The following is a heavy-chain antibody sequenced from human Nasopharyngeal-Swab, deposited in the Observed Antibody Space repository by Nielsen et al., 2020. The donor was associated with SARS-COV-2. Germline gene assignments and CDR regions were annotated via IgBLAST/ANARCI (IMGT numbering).Heavy chain of an antibody. J-gene: IGHJ6*02. CDR2: MNPNSGNT. CDR1: GYTFTSYD. Sequence: ASVKVSCKASGYTFTSYDINWVRQATGQGLEWMGWMNPNSGNTSYAQKFQGRVTMTRNTSISTAYMELSSLRSEDTAVYYCARAGGGYGDEIYYYYGMDVWGQGTTVTVSS. CDR3: ARAGGGYGDEIYYYYGMDV. V-gene: IGHV1-8*01. D-gene: IGHD4-17*01.